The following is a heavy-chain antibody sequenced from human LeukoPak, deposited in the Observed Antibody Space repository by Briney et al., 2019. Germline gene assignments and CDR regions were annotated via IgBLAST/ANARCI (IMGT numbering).Heavy chain of an antibody. Sequence: SETLSLTCTVYGGSFSGYYWSWIRQPPGKGLEWIGEINHSGSTNYNPSLKSRVTISVDTSKNQFSLKLSSVTAADTAVYYCARHAIWFRNYDFSNLSGWFDPWGQGTLVTVSS. CDR2: INHSGST. D-gene: IGHD3-3*01. J-gene: IGHJ5*02. CDR3: ARHAIWFRNYDFSNLSGWFDP. V-gene: IGHV4-34*01. CDR1: GGSFSGYY.